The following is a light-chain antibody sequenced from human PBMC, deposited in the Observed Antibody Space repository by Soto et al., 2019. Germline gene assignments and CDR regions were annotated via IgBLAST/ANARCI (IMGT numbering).Light chain of an antibody. Sequence: ELVMTQSPATLSVSPGERATLSCRASQSFSSNVAWYQQKPGQAPRLLIYGTSTRVTGIPARFSGSGSGTEFTLTISSLQSEDFAVYSCQQYYNWPLTFGGGTKVEI. CDR2: GTS. CDR3: QQYYNWPLT. V-gene: IGKV3-15*01. CDR1: QSFSSN. J-gene: IGKJ4*01.